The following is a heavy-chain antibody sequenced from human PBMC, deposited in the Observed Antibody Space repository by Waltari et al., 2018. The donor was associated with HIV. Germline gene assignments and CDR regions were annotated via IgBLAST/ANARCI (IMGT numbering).Heavy chain of an antibody. CDR1: GCTFSNAR. Sequence: EVQLVESGGGLVQPGGSLRLYCAASGCTFSNARMSWVRQAAGKVLGGVGRIKSKSDGGTTYAAPVKGRFIISRNDSKNMLYLQMKSLKTEDTAVYYCRTSSDYGDPPVDYWGQGTLVTVSS. CDR3: RTSSDYGDPPVDY. V-gene: IGHV3-15*01. CDR2: IKSKSDGGTT. J-gene: IGHJ4*02. D-gene: IGHD4-17*01.